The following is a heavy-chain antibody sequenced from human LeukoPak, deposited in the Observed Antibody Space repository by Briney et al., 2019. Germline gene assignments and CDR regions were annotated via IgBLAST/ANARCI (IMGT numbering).Heavy chain of an antibody. J-gene: IGHJ4*02. CDR3: AKVIAAAGTSIMYFDY. V-gene: IGHV1-46*01. CDR1: GYTFTSYY. CDR2: VNPSGGST. Sequence: ASVKVSCKASGYTFTSYYMHWVRQAPGQGLEWMGIVNPSGGSTSYAQKFQGRVIMTRNTSTSTVYMELSSLRAEDAAVYYCAKVIAAAGTSIMYFDYWGQGTLVTVSS. D-gene: IGHD6-13*01.